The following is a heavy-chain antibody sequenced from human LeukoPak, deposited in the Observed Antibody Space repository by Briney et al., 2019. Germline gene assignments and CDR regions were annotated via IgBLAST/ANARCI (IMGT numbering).Heavy chain of an antibody. CDR3: ASHANFEYSSSSGFDY. J-gene: IGHJ4*02. V-gene: IGHV3-30*04. CDR1: GFTFSSYA. D-gene: IGHD6-6*01. Sequence: GRSLRLSCAASGFTFSSYAMHWVRQAPGKGLEWVAVISYDGSNKYYADSVKGRFTISRDNSKNTLYLQMNSLRAEDTAVYYCASHANFEYSSSSGFDYWGQGTLVTVSS. CDR2: ISYDGSNK.